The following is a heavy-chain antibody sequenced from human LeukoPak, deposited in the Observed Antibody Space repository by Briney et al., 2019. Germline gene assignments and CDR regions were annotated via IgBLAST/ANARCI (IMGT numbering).Heavy chain of an antibody. V-gene: IGHV1-18*01. CDR2: ISAYNGNT. CDR1: GYTFTSYG. CDR3: ARVSPIAAAVAYYFDY. D-gene: IGHD6-13*01. Sequence: ASVKVSCKASGYTFTSYGISWVRQAPGQGLEWMGWISAYNGNTSYAQKLQGRVTMTTDTSTSTAYMELRSLRSDDTAVYYCARVSPIAAAVAYYFDYWGQGTLVTVSS. J-gene: IGHJ4*02.